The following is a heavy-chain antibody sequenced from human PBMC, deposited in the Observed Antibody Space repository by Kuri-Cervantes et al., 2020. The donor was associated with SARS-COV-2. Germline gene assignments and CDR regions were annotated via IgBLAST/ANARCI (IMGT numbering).Heavy chain of an antibody. D-gene: IGHD1-26*01. CDR1: GFTFVSHA. Sequence: GESLKISCEASGFTFVSHAMHWVRQAPGKGLEWVAVVSYDGRTKFYADSVQGRFTISRDNSKNTLYLQMNSLRAEDTAVYYCARAFGGGYFNWFDPWGQGTLVTVSS. CDR3: ARAFGGGYFNWFDP. CDR2: VSYDGRTK. V-gene: IGHV3-30*04. J-gene: IGHJ5*02.